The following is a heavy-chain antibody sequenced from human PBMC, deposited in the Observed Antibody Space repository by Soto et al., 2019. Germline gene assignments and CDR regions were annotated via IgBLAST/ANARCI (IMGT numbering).Heavy chain of an antibody. V-gene: IGHV3-23*01. D-gene: IGHD3-10*01. CDR2: ISDSGDST. CDR1: GFIFSDYV. Sequence: PGGSLRLFCAASGFIFSDYVMSWVRQAPGKGLEWVSSISDSGDSTYSADSVKGRFTISRDNSKNTLYLQMNSLRAEDTAVYYCAKFREYYQGSGSRTYYFYGMDVWGQGTTVTVSS. CDR3: AKFREYYQGSGSRTYYFYGMDV. J-gene: IGHJ6*02.